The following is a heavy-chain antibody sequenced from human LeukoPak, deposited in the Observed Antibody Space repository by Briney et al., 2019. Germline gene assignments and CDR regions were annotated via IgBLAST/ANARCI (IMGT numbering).Heavy chain of an antibody. D-gene: IGHD4-11*01. CDR3: ARWGYYSNYDY. CDR2: ICSNGGCT. J-gene: IGHJ4*02. Sequence: GGSLRLSCAASGFTFSSFAMHWVRQAPGKQLEYVSAICSNGGCTYYANSVKGRFTISRDNSKNTLYLQMGSLRAKDMAVYYCARWGYYSNYDYWGQGTLVTVSS. CDR1: GFTFSSFA. V-gene: IGHV3-64*01.